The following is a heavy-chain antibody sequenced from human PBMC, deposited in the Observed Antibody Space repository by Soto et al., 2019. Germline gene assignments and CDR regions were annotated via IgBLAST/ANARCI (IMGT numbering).Heavy chain of an antibody. V-gene: IGHV1-18*04. CDR2: IKPDNGDT. D-gene: IGHD3-10*01. Sequence: QLQLVQSGAEVERPGASVRVSCKAYGYPFSKYGISWIRQAPGQGLEWMGWIKPDNGDTNYAQKFQGRVTMTTDPPSTTAYMELRSLRSDDTAVYYCASPFASGFDPWGQGTLVSVSS. CDR3: ASPFASGFDP. J-gene: IGHJ5*02. CDR1: GYPFSKYG.